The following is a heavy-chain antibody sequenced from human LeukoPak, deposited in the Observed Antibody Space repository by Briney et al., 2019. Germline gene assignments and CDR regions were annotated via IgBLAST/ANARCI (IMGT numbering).Heavy chain of an antibody. CDR1: GFTFSSYG. CDR2: IRYVGSNK. CDR3: ASSGVYGSGSYPLYYYYYYGMDV. Sequence: GGSLRLSCAASGFTFSSYGMRWVRQAPGKGLEWVAFIRYVGSNKYYADSVKGRFTISRDNSKNTLYLQMNRLRAEDTAVYYCASSGVYGSGSYPLYYYYYYGMDVWGQGTTVTVSS. D-gene: IGHD3-10*01. V-gene: IGHV3-30*02. J-gene: IGHJ6*02.